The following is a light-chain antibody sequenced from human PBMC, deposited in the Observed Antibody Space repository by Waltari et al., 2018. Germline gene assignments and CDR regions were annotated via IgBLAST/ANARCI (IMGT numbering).Light chain of an antibody. CDR1: NSDIGRYNY. Sequence: QSALTQPASVSGSPGQSITISCSGGNSDIGRYNYVSWYQQNPGKVPQLIIYDATKRPSGVANLCAGSKSGNTASLTISWLQAQDEGDYHCCSYTVTATYVCGKGTTVTVL. CDR3: CSYTVTATYV. CDR2: DAT. V-gene: IGLV2-14*01. J-gene: IGLJ1*01.